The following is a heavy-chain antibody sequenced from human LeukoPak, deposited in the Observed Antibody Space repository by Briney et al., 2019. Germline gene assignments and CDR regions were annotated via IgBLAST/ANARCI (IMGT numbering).Heavy chain of an antibody. D-gene: IGHD1-26*01. Sequence: SETLSLTCAVYGGSFSGYYWSWIRQPPGKGLEWIGYIYYSGSTNYNPSLKSRVTVSVDTSKNQFSLKLSSVTAADTAVYYCARVGATKGYYYGMDVWGQGTTVTVSS. CDR2: IYYSGST. V-gene: IGHV4-59*01. CDR1: GGSFSGYY. CDR3: ARVGATKGYYYGMDV. J-gene: IGHJ6*02.